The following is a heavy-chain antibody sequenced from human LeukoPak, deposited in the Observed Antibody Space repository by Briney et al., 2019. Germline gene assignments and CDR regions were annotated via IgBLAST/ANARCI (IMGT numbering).Heavy chain of an antibody. Sequence: GGSLRLSCAASGFTFSSYAMHWVRQAPGKGLEWVAVISYDGSNKYYADSVKGRFTISRDNSKNTLYLQMNSLRAEDTAVYYCARDKAAAGLRGYYYYYYMDVWGKGTTVTISS. CDR3: ARDKAAAGLRGYYYYYYMDV. CDR2: ISYDGSNK. D-gene: IGHD6-13*01. V-gene: IGHV3-30*14. CDR1: GFTFSSYA. J-gene: IGHJ6*03.